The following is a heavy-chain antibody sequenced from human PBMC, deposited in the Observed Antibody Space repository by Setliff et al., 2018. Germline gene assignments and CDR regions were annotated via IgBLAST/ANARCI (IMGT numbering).Heavy chain of an antibody. V-gene: IGHV1-18*01. J-gene: IGHJ3*02. Sequence: VASVKVSCKASGYTFTSYGVTWVRQAPGQGLEWMGWISAYNGFIVYAPKFQGRVTMTTDTSTSTAYMELTSLTSDDTALYYCTRDTNIVVVPPHRTAFDIWGQGTMVTVSS. CDR1: GYTFTSYG. CDR2: ISAYNGFI. CDR3: TRDTNIVVVPPHRTAFDI. D-gene: IGHD2-2*01.